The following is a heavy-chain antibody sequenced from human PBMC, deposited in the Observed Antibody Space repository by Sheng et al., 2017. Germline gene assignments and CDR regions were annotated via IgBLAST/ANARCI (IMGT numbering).Heavy chain of an antibody. V-gene: IGHV1-69*13. J-gene: IGHJ5*02. CDR1: GGSLSNYI. D-gene: IGHD5-18*01. Sequence: QVQLVQSGAEVKKPGASVKVSCKGSGGSLSNYIISWMRQAPGQGFEWMGGIMPMLGAPNYAQKFQGRVTMTADESTNTVYMELSSLRYDDTGIYYCARDLGYIYGYHYYDPWGQGTLVTVTS. CDR3: ARDLGYIYGYHYYDP. CDR2: IMPMLGAP.